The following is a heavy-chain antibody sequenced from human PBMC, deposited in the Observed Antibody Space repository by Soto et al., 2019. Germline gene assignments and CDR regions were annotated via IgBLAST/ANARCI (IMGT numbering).Heavy chain of an antibody. CDR1: GFTFSSYS. J-gene: IGHJ6*03. CDR2: ISSSSSTI. D-gene: IGHD6-6*01. V-gene: IGHV3-48*01. CDR3: ARGGSSSSQSVDYYYYMDV. Sequence: GGSLRLSCAASGFTFSSYSMNWVRQAPGKGLEWVSYISSSSSTIYYADSVKGRFTISRDNAKNSLYLQMNSLRAEDTAVYYCARGGSSSSQSVDYYYYMDVWGKGTTVTVSS.